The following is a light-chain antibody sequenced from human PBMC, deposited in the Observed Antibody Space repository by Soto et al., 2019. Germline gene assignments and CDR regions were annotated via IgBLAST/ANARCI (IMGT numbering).Light chain of an antibody. CDR1: QSVRNNY. CDR3: HQYGNPRIT. CDR2: GAS. J-gene: IGKJ5*01. Sequence: ETVLTQSPGTLSLSPGERATLSCRASQSVRNNYLAWYQQKPGQAPRLLISGASSRAAGIPDRFSGSGSETDFTLTISRLEPEDFALYFCHQYGNPRITFGQGTLLDIK. V-gene: IGKV3-20*01.